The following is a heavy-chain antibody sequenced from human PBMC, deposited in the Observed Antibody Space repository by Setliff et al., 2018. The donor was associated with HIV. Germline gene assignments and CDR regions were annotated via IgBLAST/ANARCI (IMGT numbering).Heavy chain of an antibody. CDR3: ARGAPYCNHGICHLFDY. D-gene: IGHD2-8*01. V-gene: IGHV4-34*01. CDR2: INHSGRA. J-gene: IGHJ4*01. CDR1: GEFFCCYY. Sequence: SETLSLTCAVYGEFFCCYYWCWILKPAGKRLEWLGEINHSGRAKYNPSLKSRASISADTSKNQFYLRLNSVTSADTAVYYCARGAPYCNHGICHLFDYWGHGNLVTVSS.